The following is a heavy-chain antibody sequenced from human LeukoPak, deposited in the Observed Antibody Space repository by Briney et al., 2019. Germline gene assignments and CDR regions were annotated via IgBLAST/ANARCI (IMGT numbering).Heavy chain of an antibody. D-gene: IGHD3-10*01. J-gene: IGHJ4*02. Sequence: SETLSLTCAVYGGSFSGYYWSWIRQPPGKGLEWIGEINHSGSTNYNPSLKSRVTISVDTSKNQFSLKLSSVTAADTAVYYCARGSGGSGSYGDYWGQGTLVTASS. CDR2: INHSGST. CDR1: GGSFSGYY. CDR3: ARGSGGSGSYGDY. V-gene: IGHV4-34*01.